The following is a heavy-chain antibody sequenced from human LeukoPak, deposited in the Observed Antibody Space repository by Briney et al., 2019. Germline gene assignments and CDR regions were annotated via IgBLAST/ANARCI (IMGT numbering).Heavy chain of an antibody. CDR1: GYSISSGYY. CDR2: IYHSGST. D-gene: IGHD3-10*01. CDR3: ARPERKGYYGSGSPGYFDL. Sequence: SETLSLTCTVSGYSISSGYYWGWIRQPPGKGLEWIGSIYHSGSTYYNPSLKSRVTISVDTSKNQFSLKLSSVTAADTAVYYCARPERKGYYGSGSPGYFDLWGRGTLVTVSS. J-gene: IGHJ2*01. V-gene: IGHV4-38-2*02.